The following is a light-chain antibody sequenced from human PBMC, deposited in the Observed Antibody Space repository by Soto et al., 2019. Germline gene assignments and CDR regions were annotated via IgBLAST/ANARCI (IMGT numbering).Light chain of an antibody. CDR2: EVR. V-gene: IGLV2-14*01. J-gene: IGLJ2*01. CDR1: TSDIGGYNY. CDR3: YSYTGSATVI. Sequence: QSVLTQPASVSGSPGQSITISCTGTTSDIGGYNYVSWYQQYPGKAPKLIIYEVRNRPSGVSNRFSASKSGNTASLTISGLQAEDEAVYYCYSYTGSATVILGGGTKLTVL.